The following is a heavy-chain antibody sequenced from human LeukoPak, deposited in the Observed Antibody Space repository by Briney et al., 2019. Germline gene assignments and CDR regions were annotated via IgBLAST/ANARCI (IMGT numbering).Heavy chain of an antibody. CDR3: ARSRRAAAATE. J-gene: IGHJ4*02. V-gene: IGHV1-2*02. CDR2: INPNSGGT. Sequence: GASVKVSCKASGYTFTGYYMHWVRQAPGQGLEWMGWINPNSGGTNYAQKFQGRVTMTTDTSTSTAYMELRSLRSDDTAVYYCARSRRAAAATEWGQGTLVTVSS. CDR1: GYTFTGYY. D-gene: IGHD6-13*01.